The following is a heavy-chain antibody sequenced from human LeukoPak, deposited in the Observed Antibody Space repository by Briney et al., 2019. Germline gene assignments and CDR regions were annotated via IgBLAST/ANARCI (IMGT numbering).Heavy chain of an antibody. CDR1: GGSVSSGSYY. J-gene: IGHJ4*02. CDR2: IYYSGST. Sequence: SETLSLTCTVSGGSVSSGSYYWSWIRRPPGKGLEWIGYIYYSGSTNYNPSLKSRVTISVDTSKNQFSLKLSSVTAADTAVYYCASLVVSPVNTIDYFDYWGQGTLVTVSS. CDR3: ASLVVSPVNTIDYFDY. D-gene: IGHD2-2*01. V-gene: IGHV4-61*01.